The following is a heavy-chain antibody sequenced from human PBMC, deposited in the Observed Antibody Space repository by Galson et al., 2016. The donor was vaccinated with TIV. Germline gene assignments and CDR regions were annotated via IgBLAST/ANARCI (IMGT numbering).Heavy chain of an antibody. J-gene: IGHJ4*02. V-gene: IGHV1-46*03. CDR1: GNIFTRDY. CDR3: IRDLGRLRDF. CDR2: IDPTYGGT. D-gene: IGHD7-27*01. Sequence: SGNIFTRDYVHWVRQAPGQGLEWIGVIDPTYGGTTFAQKFQALVTMTRDTSTSTVYMEVSGLKSDDTAVYYCIRDLGRLRDFWGQGTLVTVSS.